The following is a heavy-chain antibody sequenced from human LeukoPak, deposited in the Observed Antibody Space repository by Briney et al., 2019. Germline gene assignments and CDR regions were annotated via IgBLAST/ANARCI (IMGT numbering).Heavy chain of an antibody. V-gene: IGHV4-39*01. J-gene: IGHJ3*02. CDR3: ARRGYCSGGSCYFLGAFDI. Sequence: KTSETLSLTCTVSGGSISSISYFCGWIRQPPGKGLEWIGSMYHNGSTYYNPSLKSRVTISVDTSKNQFSLKLTSVTAADTAVYYCARRGYCSGGSCYFLGAFDIWGQGAMVTVSS. CDR1: GGSISSISYF. CDR2: MYHNGST. D-gene: IGHD2-15*01.